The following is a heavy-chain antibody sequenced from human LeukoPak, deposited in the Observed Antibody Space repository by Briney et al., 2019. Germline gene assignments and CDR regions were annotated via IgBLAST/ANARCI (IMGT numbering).Heavy chain of an antibody. V-gene: IGHV4-39*01. CDR3: AHLWFGELLFLFDP. D-gene: IGHD3-10*01. Sequence: SETLSLTCTVSGGSISSSSYYWGWIRQPPGKGLEWIGSIYYSASTYYNPSLKSRVTISIDTSKNQFSLKLRSVTAADTAVYYCAHLWFGELLFLFDPWGEGTLVTVSS. CDR1: GGSISSSSYY. CDR2: IYYSAST. J-gene: IGHJ5*02.